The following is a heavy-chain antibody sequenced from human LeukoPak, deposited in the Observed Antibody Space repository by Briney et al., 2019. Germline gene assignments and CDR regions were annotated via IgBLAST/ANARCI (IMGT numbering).Heavy chain of an antibody. CDR1: GGSIRSSYYY. V-gene: IGHV4-39*07. Sequence: SETLSLTCTVSGGSIRSSYYYWGWIRQPPGKGLEWIGSIYDSGSTYYNPSLKSRVTISVDTSKNQFSLKLSSVTAADTAVYYCARVAYCSSTSCQHPSTKKQRRSYWYFDLWGRGTLVTVSS. CDR3: ARVAYCSSTSCQHPSTKKQRRSYWYFDL. J-gene: IGHJ2*01. D-gene: IGHD2-2*01. CDR2: IYDSGST.